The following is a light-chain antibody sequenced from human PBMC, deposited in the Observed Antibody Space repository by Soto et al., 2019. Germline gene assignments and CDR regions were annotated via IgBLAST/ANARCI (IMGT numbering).Light chain of an antibody. CDR1: QGIRSW. CDR2: AES. Sequence: DIQMTQSPSSVSASVGDRVTITCRASQGIRSWLAWYQQKPGKAPKLLIYAESSLKSGVPSRFSGSGSGTEFTLPVSSLQPEDFATSYCQPANSFPRTFGGGNKVESK. V-gene: IGKV1-12*01. CDR3: QPANSFPRT. J-gene: IGKJ4*01.